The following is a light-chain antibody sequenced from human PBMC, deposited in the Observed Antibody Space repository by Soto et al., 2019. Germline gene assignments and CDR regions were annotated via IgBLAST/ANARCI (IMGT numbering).Light chain of an antibody. V-gene: IGKV3-15*01. J-gene: IGKJ4*01. CDR1: ETITTN. Sequence: EIVLTQSPGTLSLSPGERATLSCRASETITTNYLAWYQQKPGQAPRLLISGASTRATGIPGRFSGSGSGTEFTLTISSLQSEDFAVYYCQQYNNCPLTFGGGTKV. CDR3: QQYNNCPLT. CDR2: GAS.